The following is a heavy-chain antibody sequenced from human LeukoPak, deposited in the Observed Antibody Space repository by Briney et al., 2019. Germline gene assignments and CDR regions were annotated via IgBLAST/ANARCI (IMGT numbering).Heavy chain of an antibody. J-gene: IGHJ4*02. CDR2: ISSSGSTI. D-gene: IGHD7-27*01. V-gene: IGHV3-48*03. CDR1: GFTFSNSE. Sequence: GGSLRLSCAASGFTFSNSEMNWVRQAPGEGLEWVSYISSSGSTIYYADSVKGRFTISRDNAKNSLFLQMNSLRAEDTAVYYCARKLGPPDYWGQGTLVTVSS. CDR3: ARKLGPPDY.